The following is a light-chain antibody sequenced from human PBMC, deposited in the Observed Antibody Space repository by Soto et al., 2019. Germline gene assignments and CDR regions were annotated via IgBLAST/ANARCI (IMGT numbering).Light chain of an antibody. CDR3: QQRYNWPPIT. J-gene: IGKJ5*01. CDR1: QSVSTY. Sequence: EVVLTQSPATLSLSPGERATLSCRASQSVSTYVAWYQQKPGQAPRLLIYDASNRATGIPARFSGSGSGTDFTLTISSLEPEDFAVYYCQQRYNWPPITFGQVTRLEIK. V-gene: IGKV3-11*01. CDR2: DAS.